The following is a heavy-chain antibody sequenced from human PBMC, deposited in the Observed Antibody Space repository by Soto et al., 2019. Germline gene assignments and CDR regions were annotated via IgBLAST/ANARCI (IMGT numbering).Heavy chain of an antibody. J-gene: IGHJ3*01. CDR2: IKSKTDSGRT. CDR1: GFTSSNAW. CDR3: TTELTGDAFDF. V-gene: IGHV3-15*07. Sequence: PGESLRLSCAASGFTSSNAWMNLVRQAPVKGLEWVGRIKSKTDSGRTDYAAPVKGRFTISRDDSKNTLYLQMNGLKTEDTAVYYCTTELTGDAFDFWGQGTMVTVSS.